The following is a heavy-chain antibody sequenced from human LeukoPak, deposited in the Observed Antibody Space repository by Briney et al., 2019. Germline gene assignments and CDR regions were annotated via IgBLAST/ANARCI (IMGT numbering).Heavy chain of an antibody. CDR1: GFTFSSYS. J-gene: IGHJ4*02. CDR2: ISSSSSYI. CDR3: ARELPGYCSSTSCPSDY. V-gene: IGHV3-21*01. D-gene: IGHD2-2*01. Sequence: GGSLRLSCAASGFTFSSYSMNWVRQAPGKGLEWVSSISSSSSYIYYADSVKGRFTISRDNAKNSLYLQMNSLRAEDTAVYYCARELPGYCSSTSCPSDYWGQGTLVTVSS.